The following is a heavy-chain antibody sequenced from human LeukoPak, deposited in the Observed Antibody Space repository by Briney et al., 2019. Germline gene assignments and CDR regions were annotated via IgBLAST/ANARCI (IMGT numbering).Heavy chain of an antibody. CDR2: INNDGSTT. CDR3: AIGGTYGSGS. J-gene: IGHJ4*02. D-gene: IGHD3-10*01. V-gene: IGHV3-74*01. Sequence: GGSLRLSCAASGFTFANTWMHWVRQAPGKGLVWVSLINNDGSTTNYADSVKGRFTISRDNAKNTVYLQMNSLRAEDAAVYYCAIGGTYGSGSWGQGTLVTVSS. CDR1: GFTFANTW.